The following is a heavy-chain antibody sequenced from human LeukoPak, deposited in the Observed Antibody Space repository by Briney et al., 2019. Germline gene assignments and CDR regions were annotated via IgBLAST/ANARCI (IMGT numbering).Heavy chain of an antibody. CDR2: INPNRGGT. CDR1: GYSFTGHY. Sequence: ASVKVSCKASGYSFTGHYMHWVRQAPGQGLEWMGWINPNRGGTNYAQKFQGRVTMTWDTSINTAYMELSRLRSEDTAVYYCATSRGQLWLQGTNYYYMDVWGKGTTVTVSS. J-gene: IGHJ6*03. CDR3: ATSRGQLWLQGTNYYYMDV. D-gene: IGHD5-18*01. V-gene: IGHV1-2*02.